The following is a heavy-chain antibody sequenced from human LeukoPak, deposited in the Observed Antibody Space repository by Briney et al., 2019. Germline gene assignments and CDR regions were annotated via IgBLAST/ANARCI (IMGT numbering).Heavy chain of an antibody. CDR3: ARAKNSIAARLVFAY. CDR1: GYTFTNYD. V-gene: IGHV1-8*03. J-gene: IGHJ4*02. Sequence: ASVKVSCKASGYTFTNYDISWVRQAAGQGLEWMGWMNPYNGDTDFVQKFQGRLSITRNISMSTAYMELSSLRSEDTAVYYCARAKNSIAARLVFAYWGQGTLVTVSS. D-gene: IGHD6-6*01. CDR2: MNPYNGDT.